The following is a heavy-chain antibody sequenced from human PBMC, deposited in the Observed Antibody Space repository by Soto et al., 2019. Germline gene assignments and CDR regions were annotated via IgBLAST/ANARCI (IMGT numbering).Heavy chain of an antibody. Sequence: AGGSLRLSCAASGFTFSSYAMSWVRQAPGKGLEWVSAISGSGGSTYYADSVKGRFTISRDNSKNTLYLQMNSLRAEDTAVYYCAKGGYCGGGSCYYLFKDYYYGMDVWGQGTTVTVSS. CDR3: AKGGYCGGGSCYYLFKDYYYGMDV. J-gene: IGHJ6*02. D-gene: IGHD2-15*01. CDR1: GFTFSSYA. CDR2: ISGSGGST. V-gene: IGHV3-23*01.